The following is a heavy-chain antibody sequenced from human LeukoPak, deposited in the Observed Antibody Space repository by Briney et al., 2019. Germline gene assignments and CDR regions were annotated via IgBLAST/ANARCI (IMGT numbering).Heavy chain of an antibody. CDR1: GFTFSSYW. CDR3: ARYIAVTGADYFDF. CDR2: IKQDGSEK. J-gene: IGHJ4*02. V-gene: IGHV3-7*04. Sequence: GGSLRLSCAASGFTFSSYWMSWVRQAPGKGLEWVANIKQDGSEKYYVYFVKGRFTISRDNAKNSLYLQMNSLRAEDTAVYYCARYIAVTGADYFDFWGQGTLVTVSS. D-gene: IGHD6-19*01.